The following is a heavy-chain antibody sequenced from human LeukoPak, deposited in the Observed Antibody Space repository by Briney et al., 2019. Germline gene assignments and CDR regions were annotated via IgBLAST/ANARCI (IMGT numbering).Heavy chain of an antibody. Sequence: GASVKVSCKASGYTFTSYGISRVRQAPGQGLEWMEWISAYNGNTNYAQKLQGRVTMTTDTSTSTAYMELRSLRSDDTAVYYCAREGYCSSTSCSTLYYYYGMDVWGQGTTVTVSS. J-gene: IGHJ6*02. V-gene: IGHV1-18*01. CDR1: GYTFTSYG. CDR2: ISAYNGNT. CDR3: AREGYCSSTSCSTLYYYYGMDV. D-gene: IGHD2-2*01.